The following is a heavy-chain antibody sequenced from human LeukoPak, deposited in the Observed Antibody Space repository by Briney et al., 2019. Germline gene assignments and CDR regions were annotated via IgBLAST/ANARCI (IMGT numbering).Heavy chain of an antibody. D-gene: IGHD3-22*01. CDR3: ARIKDDSSGYYFDY. CDR1: GYTFTDYG. Sequence: ASVKVSCKASGYTFTDYGVSWVRQAPRQGLEWMGWVSAYNGHTNYAQKVQGRVTMTTDTSTNTAYMELRSLRFDDTAVYYCARIKDDSSGYYFDYWGQGTLVTVSS. V-gene: IGHV1-18*04. J-gene: IGHJ4*02. CDR2: VSAYNGHT.